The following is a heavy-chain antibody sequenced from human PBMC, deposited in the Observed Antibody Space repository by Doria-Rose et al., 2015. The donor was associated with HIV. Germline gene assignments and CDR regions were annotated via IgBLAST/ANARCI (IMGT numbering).Heavy chain of an antibody. D-gene: IGHD6-13*01. CDR1: GVSLSSPGMG. CDR2: IFSDEER. CDR3: ARIKSSRWYHKYYFDF. Sequence: QVTLKESGPVLVKPAETLTLTCTVSGVSLSSPGMGVSWIRQPPGKALEWLVKIFSDEERSYKTSLKSRLTISRGTSKSQVVLTMTDMDPVDTATYYCARIKSSRWYHKYYFDFWGQGTLVIVSA. J-gene: IGHJ4*02. V-gene: IGHV2-26*01.